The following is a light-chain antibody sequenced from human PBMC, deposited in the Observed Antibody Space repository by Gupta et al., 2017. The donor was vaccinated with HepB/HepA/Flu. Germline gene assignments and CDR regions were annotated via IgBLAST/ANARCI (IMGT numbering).Light chain of an antibody. V-gene: IGLV2-14*01. J-gene: IGLJ1*01. CDR1: SSDIGGYNF. CDR3: SSYTITNTLEV. CDR2: DVN. Sequence: QSALTQPASVSGSPGQSIAISCTGTSSDIGGYNFVSWYQQHPGKAPKLILYDVNNRPSGVCNRFSGSKSGNTASLTIXGXQAEDEXDYYCSSYTITNTLEVFGSGTKVTVL.